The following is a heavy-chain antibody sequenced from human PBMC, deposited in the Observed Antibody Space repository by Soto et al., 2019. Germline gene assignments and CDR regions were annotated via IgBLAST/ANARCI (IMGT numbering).Heavy chain of an antibody. J-gene: IGHJ4*02. CDR1: GGSISSGDYN. D-gene: IGHD2-15*01. Sequence: QVQLQESGPGLVKPSQTLSLTCTVSGGSISSGDYNWSWIRQPPGKGLEWIGYIYYSGSTYYNPSLKSRVTISVDTSKNQFSLKLSSVTAADTAVYYCARGRECSGGSCPLGYWGQGTLVTVSS. V-gene: IGHV4-30-4*01. CDR2: IYYSGST. CDR3: ARGRECSGGSCPLGY.